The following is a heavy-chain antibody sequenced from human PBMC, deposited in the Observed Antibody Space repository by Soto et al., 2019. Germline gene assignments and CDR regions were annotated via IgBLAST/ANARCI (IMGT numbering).Heavy chain of an antibody. V-gene: IGHV3-11*01. J-gene: IGHJ5*02. CDR2: ISSSGSTI. CDR1: GFTFSDYY. CDR3: AGDLAVAGTNWFDP. Sequence: QVQLVESGGGLVKPGGSLRLSCAASGFTFSDYYMSWIRQAPGKGLEWVSYISSSGSTIYYADSVKGRFTISRDNAKHSRYLQMNGLRAEDTAVYYCAGDLAVAGTNWFDPWGQGTLVTVSS. D-gene: IGHD6-19*01.